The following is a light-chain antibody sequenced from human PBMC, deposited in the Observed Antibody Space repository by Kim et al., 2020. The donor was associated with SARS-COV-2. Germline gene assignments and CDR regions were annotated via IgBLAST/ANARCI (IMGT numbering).Light chain of an antibody. J-gene: IGLJ1*01. CDR3: AAWDDSLNGYV. CDR1: SSNIGRNS. CDR2: TNN. V-gene: IGLV1-44*01. Sequence: GQRVTLSCSGSSSNIGRNSVYWYQQLPGTAPKLIIYTNNQRPSGVPDRFSGSKSGTSASLAISGLQSDDEADYYCAAWDDSLNGYVFGTGTKVTVL.